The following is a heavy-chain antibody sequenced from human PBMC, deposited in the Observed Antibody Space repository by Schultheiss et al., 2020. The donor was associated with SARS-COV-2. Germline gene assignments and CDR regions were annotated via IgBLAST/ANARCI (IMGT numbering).Heavy chain of an antibody. Sequence: GGSLRLSCAASGFTFSSYWMHWVRQAPGKGLVWVSRINSDGSSTSYADSVKGRFTISRDNAKNSLYLQMNSLRAEDTAVYYCARAIAARPTLSGYWGQGTLVTVSS. CDR3: ARAIAARPTLSGY. D-gene: IGHD6-6*01. CDR2: INSDGSST. CDR1: GFTFSSYW. J-gene: IGHJ4*02. V-gene: IGHV3-74*01.